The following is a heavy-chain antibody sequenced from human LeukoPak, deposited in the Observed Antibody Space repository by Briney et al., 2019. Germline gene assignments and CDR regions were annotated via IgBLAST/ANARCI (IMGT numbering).Heavy chain of an antibody. CDR3: ARALPPVTMIVVVFDYYFDY. CDR1: GGSIGSFY. CDR2: IYYSGST. J-gene: IGHJ4*02. D-gene: IGHD3-22*01. Sequence: SETLSLTCTVSGGSIGSFYWSWIRQPPGKGLEWIGYIYYSGSTNYNPSLKSRVTISVDTSKNQFSLKLNSVTAADTAVYYCARALPPVTMIVVVFDYYFDYWGQGTLVTVSS. V-gene: IGHV4-59*01.